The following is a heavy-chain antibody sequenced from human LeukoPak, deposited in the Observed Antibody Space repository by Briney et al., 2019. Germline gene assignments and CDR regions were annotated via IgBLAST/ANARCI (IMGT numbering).Heavy chain of an antibody. CDR3: ARRYCSGGSCYFFDY. J-gene: IGHJ4*02. CDR1: GYNFATYW. D-gene: IGHD2-15*01. Sequence: GESLKISCKGSGYNFATYWIAWVRQMPGKGLEWMGIIYPGDSDTRYSPSFQGQVTISADKSISTAYLQWSSLKASDTAMYYCARRYCSGGSCYFFDYWGQGTLVTVSS. CDR2: IYPGDSDT. V-gene: IGHV5-51*01.